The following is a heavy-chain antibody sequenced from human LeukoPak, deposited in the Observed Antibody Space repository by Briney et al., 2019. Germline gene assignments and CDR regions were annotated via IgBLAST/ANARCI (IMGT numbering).Heavy chain of an antibody. V-gene: IGHV3-21*01. CDR1: GFNFTNYN. J-gene: IGHJ3*02. CDR2: IHSSSGSI. CDR3: ARDLAWDALDI. Sequence: GGSLRLSCAASGFNFTNYNMNWVRQAPGKGLEWVSSIHSSSGSIYYADSLKGRFTISRDNAKNSPYLQMNSLRAEDTAVYYCARDLAWDALDIWGQGTMVTVSS.